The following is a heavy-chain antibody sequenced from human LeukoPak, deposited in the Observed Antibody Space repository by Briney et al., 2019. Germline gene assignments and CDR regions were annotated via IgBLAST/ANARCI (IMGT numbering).Heavy chain of an antibody. CDR2: ISYDGSNK. CDR1: GFTFSSYG. Sequence: GGSLRLSCAASGFTFSSYGMHGVRQAPGKGLEWVAVISYDGSNKYYADSVKGRFTISRDNSKNTLYLQMNSLRAEDTAVYYCAKDRGSGWFDPWGQGTLVTVSS. D-gene: IGHD2-15*01. J-gene: IGHJ5*02. CDR3: AKDRGSGWFDP. V-gene: IGHV3-30*18.